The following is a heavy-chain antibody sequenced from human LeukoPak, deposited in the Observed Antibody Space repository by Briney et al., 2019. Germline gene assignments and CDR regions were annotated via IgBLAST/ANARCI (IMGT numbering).Heavy chain of an antibody. CDR3: ARVGPYYDFWSGLETDY. J-gene: IGHJ4*02. CDR1: GDTFTSYG. V-gene: IGHV1-18*01. Sequence: ASVKVSSKASGDTFTSYGISWVRQAPGQGLEWMGCSSAYNGNTNYAQKRQGRVTMTTDTSTSTAYMELRSLRSDDTAVYYCARVGPYYDFWSGLETDYWGQGTLVTVSS. D-gene: IGHD3-3*01. CDR2: SSAYNGNT.